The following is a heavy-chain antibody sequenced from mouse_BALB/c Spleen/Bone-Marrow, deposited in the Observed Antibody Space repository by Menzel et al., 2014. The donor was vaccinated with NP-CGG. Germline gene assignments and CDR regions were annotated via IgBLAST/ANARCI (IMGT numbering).Heavy chain of an antibody. V-gene: IGHV1-80*01. J-gene: IGHJ4*01. Sequence: VMLVESGAELVRPGSSVKISCKASGYAFSNYWMNWMKQRPGQGLERIGQIYPGDGDTNYNGEFKGKATLTADKSSNTAYMQLSSLTSEDSAVYFCASRGDYSYSMDYWGQGTSVTVSS. D-gene: IGHD1-1*01. CDR2: IYPGDGDT. CDR3: ASRGDYSYSMDY. CDR1: GYAFSNYW.